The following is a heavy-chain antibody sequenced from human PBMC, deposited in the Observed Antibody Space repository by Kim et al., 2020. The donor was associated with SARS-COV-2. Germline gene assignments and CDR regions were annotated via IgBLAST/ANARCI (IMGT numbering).Heavy chain of an antibody. D-gene: IGHD5-12*01. Sequence: GGSLRLSCAASGFTVSSNYISWVRQAPGKGLEWVSVIYSGGSTYYADSVKGRFTISRDISKNTLYFQMNSLRAEDTALYYCVSRNTAYDRDYWGQGTQVTVSS. CDR1: GFTVSSNY. CDR2: IYSGGST. V-gene: IGHV3-53*01. J-gene: IGHJ4*02. CDR3: VSRNTAYDRDY.